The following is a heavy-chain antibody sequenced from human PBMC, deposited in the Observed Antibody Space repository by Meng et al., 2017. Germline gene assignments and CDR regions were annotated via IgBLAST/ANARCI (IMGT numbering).Heavy chain of an antibody. CDR3: ARDRGAVAGTNFDY. Sequence: GPGLWKPSGTLSRTCSVCSGSISSSNWVRCVRQPPGKALEWIGEIYHSGRTNYNPSLKSRVTISVDKSKNQFSLKLSSVTAADTAVYYCARDRGAVAGTNFDYWGQGTLVTVSS. D-gene: IGHD6-19*01. CDR2: IYHSGRT. J-gene: IGHJ4*02. V-gene: IGHV4-4*02. CDR1: SGSISSSNW.